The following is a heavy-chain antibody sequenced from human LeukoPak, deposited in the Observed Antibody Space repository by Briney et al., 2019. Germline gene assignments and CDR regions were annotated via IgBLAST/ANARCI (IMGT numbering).Heavy chain of an antibody. D-gene: IGHD3-10*01. J-gene: IGHJ4*02. V-gene: IGHV4-59*01. CDR2: IYYSGST. Sequence: SETLSLTCTVSDGSISSYYWSWIRQPPGKGLEWIGYIYYSGSTNYSPSLKSRVTISVDTSKNQFSLKLSSVTAADTAVYYCARALRGLPHFDYWGQGTLVTVSS. CDR1: DGSISSYY. CDR3: ARALRGLPHFDY.